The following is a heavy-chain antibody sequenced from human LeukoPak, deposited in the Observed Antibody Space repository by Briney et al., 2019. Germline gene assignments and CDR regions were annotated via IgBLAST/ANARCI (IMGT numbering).Heavy chain of an antibody. V-gene: IGHV3-33*01. Sequence: GRSLRLSCAASGFIFSSYGMYWVRQAPGKGLEWVTNIWSDGSNKYYADSVKGRFTISRDNSKNTLYLQMNSLRAEDTAVYYCARLSANSSAYFFDYWGQGTLVTVSS. CDR1: GFIFSSYG. J-gene: IGHJ4*02. CDR3: ARLSANSSAYFFDY. CDR2: IWSDGSNK. D-gene: IGHD3-22*01.